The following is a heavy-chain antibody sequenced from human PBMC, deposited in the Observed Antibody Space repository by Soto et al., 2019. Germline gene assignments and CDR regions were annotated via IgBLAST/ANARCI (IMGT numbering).Heavy chain of an antibody. CDR2: ISYDGSNK. D-gene: IGHD5-12*01. J-gene: IGHJ4*02. Sequence: GGSLRLSCAASGFTFSSYAMHWVRQAPGKGLEWVAVISYDGSNKYYADSVKGRFTIARDNSKNTLYLQMNSLRAYDTAVYDCARGSVATFGWAFDYWGQGTLVTVSS. CDR3: ARGSVATFGWAFDY. CDR1: GFTFSSYA. V-gene: IGHV3-30*04.